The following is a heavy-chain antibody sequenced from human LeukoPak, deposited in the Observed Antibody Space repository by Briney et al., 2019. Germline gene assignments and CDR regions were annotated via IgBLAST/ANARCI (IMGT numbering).Heavy chain of an antibody. D-gene: IGHD6-13*01. V-gene: IGHV4-34*01. J-gene: IGHJ4*02. CDR1: GVSFSGYY. CDR2: INHSGSA. Sequence: PSETLSLTCAVYGVSFSGYYWSWIRQPPGKGLEWIGEINHSGSANYNPSLKSRVTISVDTSKNQFSLKLSSVTAADTAVYYCAREAPTRIAAADPYYFDYWGQGTLVTVSS. CDR3: AREAPTRIAAADPYYFDY.